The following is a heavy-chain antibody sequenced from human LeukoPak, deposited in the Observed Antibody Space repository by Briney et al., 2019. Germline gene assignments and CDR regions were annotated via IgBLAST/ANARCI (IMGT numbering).Heavy chain of an antibody. Sequence: SVKVSCKASGCTFSSYAMSWVRQAPGQGLEWMGGVIPNFGTANYAQKFQGRVTITTDESTSTAYMELSSLRAEDTAVYYCAREGYGIAAAGNHFGDYWGQGTLVTVSS. CDR3: AREGYGIAAAGNHFGDY. CDR1: GCTFSSYA. D-gene: IGHD6-13*01. V-gene: IGHV1-69*05. J-gene: IGHJ4*02. CDR2: VIPNFGTA.